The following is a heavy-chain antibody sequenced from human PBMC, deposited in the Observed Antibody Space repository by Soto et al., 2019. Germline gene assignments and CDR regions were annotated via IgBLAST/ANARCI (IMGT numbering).Heavy chain of an antibody. J-gene: IGHJ4*02. Sequence: QVQLQQWGAGLLKPSETLSLTCAVYGGSFSGYYWSWIRQPPGKGLEWIGEINHSGSTNYNPSLKSRVTISVDTSKNQFSLKLSSVTAADTAVYYCAWGSRRPVDYWGQGTLVTVSS. V-gene: IGHV4-34*01. CDR1: GGSFSGYY. CDR2: INHSGST. CDR3: AWGSRRPVDY. D-gene: IGHD6-25*01.